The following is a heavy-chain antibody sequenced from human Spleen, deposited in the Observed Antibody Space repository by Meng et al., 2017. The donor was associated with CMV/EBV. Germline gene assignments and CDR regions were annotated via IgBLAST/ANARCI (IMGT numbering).Heavy chain of an antibody. CDR2: ISTTRGTI. V-gene: IGHV3-21*01. CDR1: GFTFGSYA. CDR3: WGVGATTGMNDY. J-gene: IGHJ4*02. Sequence: GGSLRLSCAASGFTFGSYAMHWVRQAPGKGLEWVSSISTTRGTIYYADSVRGRFAIARDNAKHSLYLRMTSLRAEDTAVYYCWGVGATTGMNDYWGQGTLVTVSS. D-gene: IGHD1-26*01.